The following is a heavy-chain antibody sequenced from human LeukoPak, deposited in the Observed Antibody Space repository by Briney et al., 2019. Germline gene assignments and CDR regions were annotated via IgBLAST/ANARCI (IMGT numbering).Heavy chain of an antibody. Sequence: PSDTLSLPCTVSGGSISSNNYYWGWIRQPPGKGLEWIGSNYYSGSTYYNPSLKSRVTIPVDTSKNQFSLRLSSVSDADTAVYYCASLGWGSMMWDYWGQGTLVTVSS. CDR1: GGSISSNNYY. D-gene: IGHD2/OR15-2a*01. CDR3: ASLGWGSMMWDY. CDR2: NYYSGST. V-gene: IGHV4-39*01. J-gene: IGHJ4*02.